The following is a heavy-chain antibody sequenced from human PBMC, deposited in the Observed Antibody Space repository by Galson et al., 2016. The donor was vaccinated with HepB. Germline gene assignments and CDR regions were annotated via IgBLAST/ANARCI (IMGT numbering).Heavy chain of an antibody. Sequence: SLRLSCAASGFTFSSHYMTWVRQAPGKGLEWVANMNQDGSEINYVDSVKGRFTISRDNAKKSLYLQINRLRVDDTAVYYCAKHCIIATCSFRAMDLWGQGTTVTVSS. CDR3: AKHCIIATCSFRAMDL. V-gene: IGHV3-7*01. J-gene: IGHJ6*02. D-gene: IGHD2-2*01. CDR2: MNQDGSEI. CDR1: GFTFSSHY.